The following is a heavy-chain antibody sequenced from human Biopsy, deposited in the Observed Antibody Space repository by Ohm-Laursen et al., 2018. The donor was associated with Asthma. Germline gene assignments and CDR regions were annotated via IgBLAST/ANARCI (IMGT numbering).Heavy chain of an antibody. CDR2: ISYDGSNK. Sequence: SLRLSCAASGFTFSSYAMHWVRQAPGKGLEWVAVISYDGSNKYYADSVKGRFTISRDNSKNTLYLQMSSLRAEDTAVYYCARKAGSCISRTCYSLDFWGQGTLVTVSS. J-gene: IGHJ4*02. CDR3: ARKAGSCISRTCYSLDF. CDR1: GFTFSSYA. D-gene: IGHD2-2*01. V-gene: IGHV3-30-3*01.